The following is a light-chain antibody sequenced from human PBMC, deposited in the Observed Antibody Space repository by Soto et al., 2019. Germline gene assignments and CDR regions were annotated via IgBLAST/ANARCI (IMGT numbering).Light chain of an antibody. CDR1: QDIRVD. V-gene: IGKV1-6*01. Sequence: AIQMTQSPPSLSAAVGYIVIITCRASQDIRVDVGWLQQRPGHAPNLLIYAASPLHTGVPSTFTGSGSGTDFTLTINALQPEDVATYFCLQDYDFPYTFGQGTRLEIK. J-gene: IGKJ5*01. CDR2: AAS. CDR3: LQDYDFPYT.